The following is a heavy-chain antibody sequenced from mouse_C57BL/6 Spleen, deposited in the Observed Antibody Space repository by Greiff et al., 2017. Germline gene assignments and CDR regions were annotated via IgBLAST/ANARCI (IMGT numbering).Heavy chain of an antibody. Sequence: EVQLQQSGPELVKPGASVKISCKASGYSFTDYNMNWVKQSNGKSLEWIGVINPNYGTTSYNQKFKGKATLTVDQSSSTAYMPLNSLTSEDSAVYYCAAGGYGSSYEWYFDVWGTGTTVTVSS. J-gene: IGHJ1*03. CDR1: GYSFTDYN. CDR3: AAGGYGSSYEWYFDV. CDR2: INPNYGTT. V-gene: IGHV1-39*01. D-gene: IGHD1-1*01.